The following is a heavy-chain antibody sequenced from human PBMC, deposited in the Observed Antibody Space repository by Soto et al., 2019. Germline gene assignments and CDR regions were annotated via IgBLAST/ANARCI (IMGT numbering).Heavy chain of an antibody. J-gene: IGHJ6*02. D-gene: IGHD3-10*01. CDR2: IYPGDSDT. CDR3: ARHRRRLWFGESTAGRGWYYYGMDV. V-gene: IGHV5-51*01. CDR1: GYSFTSYW. Sequence: GESLKISCKGSGYSFTSYWIGWVRQMPGKGLEWMGIIYPGDSDTRYSPSFQGQVTISADKSISTAYLQWSSLKASDTAMYYCARHRRRLWFGESTAGRGWYYYGMDVWGQGATVTVSS.